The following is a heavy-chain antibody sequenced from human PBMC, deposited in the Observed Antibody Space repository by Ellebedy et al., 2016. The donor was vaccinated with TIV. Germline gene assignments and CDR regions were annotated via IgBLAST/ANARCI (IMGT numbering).Heavy chain of an antibody. CDR3: ATDGSYGDYLSPTHAFEN. CDR1: GFTLNNYW. J-gene: IGHJ3*02. CDR2: INEDGTKK. D-gene: IGHD4-17*01. Sequence: GGSLRLSCTASGFTLNNYWMTWVRQAPGKGLEWVANINEDGTKKHYVDSVRGRFTISRDYAGNPLFLQMNSLGAEDTAVYYCATDGSYGDYLSPTHAFENWGQGTMVIVSS. V-gene: IGHV3-7*01.